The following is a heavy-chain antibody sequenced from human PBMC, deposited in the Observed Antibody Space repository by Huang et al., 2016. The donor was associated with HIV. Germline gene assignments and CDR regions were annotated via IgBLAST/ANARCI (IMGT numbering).Heavy chain of an antibody. CDR2: MHYGGRT. D-gene: IGHD3-22*01. CDR3: ASGPVIVSISRFYFEQ. V-gene: IGHV4-39*02. Sequence: LLLRESGSGLVKTSETMSLSCTVAFASLSGNSKYWTWVRQSPGKGLEWIASMHYGGRTSYPPALKRRVSMSVDTSHHHPVSLPLGSVTAADTAVYFCASGPVIVSISRFYFEQWGPGILVTV. CDR1: FASLSGNSKY. J-gene: IGHJ4*02.